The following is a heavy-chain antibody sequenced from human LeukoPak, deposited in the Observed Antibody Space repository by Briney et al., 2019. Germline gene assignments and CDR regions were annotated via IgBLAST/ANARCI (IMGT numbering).Heavy chain of an antibody. CDR1: GYTFTGYY. D-gene: IGHD2-15*01. CDR3: ARGSWCRSCDRGVWLVVVAATPGYFDY. Sequence: ASVKVSCKASGYTFTGYYMHWVRQAPGQGLEWMGWINPSSGGTNYAQKFQGRVTMTRDTSISTAYMELSRLRSDDTAVYYCARGSWCRSCDRGVWLVVVAATPGYFDYWGQGTLVTVSS. V-gene: IGHV1-2*02. CDR2: INPSSGGT. J-gene: IGHJ4*02.